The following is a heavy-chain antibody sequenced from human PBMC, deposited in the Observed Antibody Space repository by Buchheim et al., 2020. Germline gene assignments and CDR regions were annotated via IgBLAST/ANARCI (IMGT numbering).Heavy chain of an antibody. V-gene: IGHV3-30*18. CDR1: GFTFSSYG. D-gene: IGHD2-21*02. CDR3: AKDRGLAVVTAIRGTLDY. J-gene: IGHJ4*02. CDR2: ISYDGSNK. Sequence: QVQLVESGGGVVQPGRSLRLSCAASGFTFSSYGMHWVRQAPGKGLEWVAVISYDGSNKYYADSVKDRFTISRDNSKNTLYLQMNSLRAEDTAVYYCAKDRGLAVVTAIRGTLDYWGQGTL.